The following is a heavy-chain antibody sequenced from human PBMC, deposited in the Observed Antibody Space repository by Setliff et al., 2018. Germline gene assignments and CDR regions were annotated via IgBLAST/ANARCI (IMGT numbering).Heavy chain of an antibody. V-gene: IGHV1-18*01. Sequence: VKVSCKASGYNFISYGISWVRQAPGQGLEWMGWISPANGNTNYIQRFQDRVTMTIDTSTSTIYMELRSLRSDDTAVYYCATDHYNRFDVWGQGTMGTVS. CDR2: ISPANGNT. CDR3: ATDHYNRFDV. J-gene: IGHJ3*01. D-gene: IGHD4-4*01. CDR1: GYNFISYG.